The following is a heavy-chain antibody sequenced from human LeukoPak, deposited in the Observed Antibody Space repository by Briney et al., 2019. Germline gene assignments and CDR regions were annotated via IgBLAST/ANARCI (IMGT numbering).Heavy chain of an antibody. CDR1: GGSISSGSYY. V-gene: IGHV4-61*02. J-gene: IGHJ4*02. D-gene: IGHD5-12*01. CDR3: AGGLRLEYLYDY. CDR2: IYTSGST. Sequence: PSETLSLTCTVSGGSISSGSYYWSWIRQPAGKGLEWIGRIYTSGSTNYNPSLKSRVTISVDTSKNQFSLKLSSVTAADTAVYYCAGGLRLEYLYDYWGQGTLVTVSS.